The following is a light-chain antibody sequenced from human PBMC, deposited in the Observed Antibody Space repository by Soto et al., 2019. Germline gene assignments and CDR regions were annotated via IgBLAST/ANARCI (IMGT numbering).Light chain of an antibody. CDR3: QQYGSSSYT. Sequence: EIVLTQSPGTLSLSPGERATLSCRASQSVSSSYLAWYQQKPGQAPRLLIYAASSRATGIPDRFSGSGSGTDFTLAISRLEPEEFAVYYCQQYGSSSYTFGQGTKLEIK. V-gene: IGKV3-20*01. J-gene: IGKJ2*01. CDR2: AAS. CDR1: QSVSSSY.